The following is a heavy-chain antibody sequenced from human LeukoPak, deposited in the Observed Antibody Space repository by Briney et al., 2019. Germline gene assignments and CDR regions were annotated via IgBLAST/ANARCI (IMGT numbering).Heavy chain of an antibody. V-gene: IGHV3-30*04. D-gene: IGHD6-13*01. CDR1: GFTFSSYA. CDR2: ISYDGSNK. Sequence: GGSLRLSCAASGFTFSSYATHWVRQAPGKGLEWVAVISYDGSNKYYADSVKGRFTISRDNSKNTLYLQMNSLRAEDTAVYYCARDRAPYSSSWYGNWFDPWGQGTLVTASS. J-gene: IGHJ5*02. CDR3: ARDRAPYSSSWYGNWFDP.